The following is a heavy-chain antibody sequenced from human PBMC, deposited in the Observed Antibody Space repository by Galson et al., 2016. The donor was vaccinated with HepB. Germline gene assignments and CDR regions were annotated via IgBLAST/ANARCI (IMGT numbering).Heavy chain of an antibody. CDR2: IIPLFGAT. D-gene: IGHD6-19*01. CDR3: ARDPGPLYSSSGWYYFDY. V-gene: IGHV1-69*05. J-gene: IGHJ4*02. Sequence: SVKVSCKASGGTFSNFAISWLRQAPGQGLEWMGGIIPLFGATNYAQKFQGRVTITTDKSTTTAYMELSSLTSENTAVYYCARDPGPLYSSSGWYYFDYWGQGSLVTVSS. CDR1: GGTFSNFA.